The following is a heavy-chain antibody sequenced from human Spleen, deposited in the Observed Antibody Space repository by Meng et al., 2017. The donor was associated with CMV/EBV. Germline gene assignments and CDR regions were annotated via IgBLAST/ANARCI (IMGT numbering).Heavy chain of an antibody. V-gene: IGHV3-23*01. D-gene: IGHD3-3*01. CDR3: ASHDFWSGNRDY. Sequence: GGSLRLSCAASGFTFSSYAMSWVRQAPGKGLEWVSAISGSGGSTYYADSVKGRFTISRDNSKNTLYLQMNSLRTEDTAVYYCASHDFWSGNRDYWGQGALVTVSS. CDR1: GFTFSSYA. CDR2: ISGSGGST. J-gene: IGHJ4*02.